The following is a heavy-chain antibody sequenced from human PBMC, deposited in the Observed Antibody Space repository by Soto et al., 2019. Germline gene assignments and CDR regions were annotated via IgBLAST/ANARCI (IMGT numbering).Heavy chain of an antibody. CDR2: IRYGGDT. D-gene: IGHD2-21*01. CDR1: GGSISSSNLY. CDR3: AKDASCISCGA. Sequence: QLHLQESGPGLVKPSETLSLSCTVSGGSISSSNLYWGWFRQPPGKGLEWIGSIRYGGDTSYNPSPKSRITISIDTSKNQFSLSLRSVTAADTAIYYCAKDASCISCGAWGQGVTVTVSS. J-gene: IGHJ4*02. V-gene: IGHV4-39*01.